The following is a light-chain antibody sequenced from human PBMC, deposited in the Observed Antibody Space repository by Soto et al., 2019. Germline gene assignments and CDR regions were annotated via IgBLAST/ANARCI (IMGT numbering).Light chain of an antibody. Sequence: QSVLTQPPSASGTPGRRVTISCSGSSSNIGSNTVNWYQQLPGTAPKLLIYSNNQRPAGVPDRFSGSKSGTSACLAISGLQSEDEADYYCAAWDDSLNGHVFGTGTKVTVL. V-gene: IGLV1-44*01. J-gene: IGLJ1*01. CDR1: SSNIGSNT. CDR2: SNN. CDR3: AAWDDSLNGHV.